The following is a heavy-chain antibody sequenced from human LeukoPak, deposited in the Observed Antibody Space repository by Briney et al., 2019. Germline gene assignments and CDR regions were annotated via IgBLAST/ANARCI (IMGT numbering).Heavy chain of an antibody. J-gene: IGHJ6*02. Sequence: ASVNVSCKASGYTFTSYDINWVRQATGQGLEWMGWMNPNSGNTGYAQKFQGRVTMTRNTSISTAYMELSSLRSEDTAVYYCARSGYSYGSAPGLYYYYYYGMDVWGQGTTVTVSS. V-gene: IGHV1-8*01. CDR2: MNPNSGNT. CDR1: GYTFTSYD. CDR3: ARSGYSYGSAPGLYYYYYYGMDV. D-gene: IGHD5-18*01.